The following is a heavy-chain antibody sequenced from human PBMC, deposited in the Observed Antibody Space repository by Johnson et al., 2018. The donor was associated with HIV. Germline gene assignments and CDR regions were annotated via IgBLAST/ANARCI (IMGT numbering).Heavy chain of an antibody. CDR1: GFTLSDHY. CDR2: ISYDGSSQ. D-gene: IGHD6-13*01. V-gene: IGHV3-30*03. J-gene: IGHJ3*02. Sequence: QVQLVESGGGLVQPGGSLRLSCAASGFTLSDHYMDWVRQAPGQGLEWVAAISYDGSSQYYADAVKGRFTISRDNSKNTLYLQMNSLRAEDTAVYYCARAVRIGVGGTVLGASDIWGQGTMVTVSS. CDR3: ARAVRIGVGGTVLGASDI.